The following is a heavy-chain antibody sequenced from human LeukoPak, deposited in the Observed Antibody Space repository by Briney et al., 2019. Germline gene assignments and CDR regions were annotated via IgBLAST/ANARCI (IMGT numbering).Heavy chain of an antibody. V-gene: IGHV3-23*01. CDR2: ISGSGGST. J-gene: IGHJ4*02. Sequence: GGSLRLSCAASGFIFSSYGMSWVRQAPGKGLEWVSAISGSGGSTYYADSVKGRFTISRDNSKNTLYLQMNSLRAEDTAVYYCAKGAIDIVVVVAATAFDYWGQGTLVTVSS. CDR3: AKGAIDIVVVVAATAFDY. D-gene: IGHD2-15*01. CDR1: GFIFSSYG.